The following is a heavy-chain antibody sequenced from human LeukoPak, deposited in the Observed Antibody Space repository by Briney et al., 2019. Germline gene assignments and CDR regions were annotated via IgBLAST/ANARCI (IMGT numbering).Heavy chain of an antibody. D-gene: IGHD5-12*01. CDR1: GDPLSTSSDY. CDR2: IYYSGST. V-gene: IGHV4-61*08. Sequence: PSETLSLTCTVSGDPLSTSSDYKWTWIRQPPRKGLEGIWYIYYSGSTNYNPSLHSRVTISVDTSNNQFSLKLTSVTAADTAVYYCAREYSAFDYWGQGTLVTVSS. CDR3: AREYSAFDY. J-gene: IGHJ4*02.